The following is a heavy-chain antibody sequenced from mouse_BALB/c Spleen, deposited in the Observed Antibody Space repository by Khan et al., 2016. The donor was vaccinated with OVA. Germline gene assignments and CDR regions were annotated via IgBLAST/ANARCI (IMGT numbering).Heavy chain of an antibody. CDR1: GFSLSRYN. D-gene: IGHD2-14*01. CDR3: ARAYYRYDGCDAMDY. Sequence: QVQLKESGPGLVAPSQSLSITCTVSGFSLSRYNIHWVRQPPGKGLEWLGMIWGGGGTDYNSTLKSRLNISKDNSKSQVFLKMTSLQTDDTAMYYCARAYYRYDGCDAMDYWGQGTSVTVSS. J-gene: IGHJ4*01. CDR2: IWGGGGT. V-gene: IGHV2-6-4*01.